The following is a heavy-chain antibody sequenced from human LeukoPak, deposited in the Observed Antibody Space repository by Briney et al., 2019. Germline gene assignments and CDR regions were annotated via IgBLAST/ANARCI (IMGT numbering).Heavy chain of an antibody. J-gene: IGHJ4*02. V-gene: IGHV7-4-1*02. CDR3: ARDPNHYYDSSGYYGDY. CDR2: INTNTGNP. Sequence: ASVKVSCKDSGYTFTNYAMNWVRQAPGQGLEWMGWINTNTGNPTYAQGFTGRFVFSLDTSVSTAYLQISSLKAEDTAVYYCARDPNHYYDSSGYYGDYWGQGTLVTVSS. CDR1: GYTFTNYA. D-gene: IGHD3-22*01.